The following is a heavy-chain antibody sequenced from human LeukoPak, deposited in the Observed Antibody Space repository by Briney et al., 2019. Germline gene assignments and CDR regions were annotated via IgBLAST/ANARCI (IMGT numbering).Heavy chain of an antibody. D-gene: IGHD4-17*01. J-gene: IGHJ6*02. Sequence: PGGSLRLSCAASGFTFSDYYMSWIRQAPGKGLEWVSYISSSSSYTNYADSVKGRFTISRDNAKNSLYLQMNSLRAEDTAVYYCARASTVTDAFDYYYYGMDVWGQGTTVTVSS. CDR1: GFTFSDYY. CDR3: ARASTVTDAFDYYYYGMDV. V-gene: IGHV3-11*05. CDR2: ISSSSSYT.